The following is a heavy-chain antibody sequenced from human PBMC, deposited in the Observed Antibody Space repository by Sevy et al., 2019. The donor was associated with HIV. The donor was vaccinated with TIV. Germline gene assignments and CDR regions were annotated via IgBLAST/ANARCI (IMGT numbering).Heavy chain of an antibody. CDR2: ISGSGRYT. J-gene: IGHJ6*02. CDR3: ATRTLSSSFYYYYGIDV. D-gene: IGHD6-13*01. V-gene: IGHV3-23*01. Sequence: GGSLRPSCAASGFTFSSYTVSWVRQAPGKGLEWVSAISGSGRYTYDADSVKGRFTLSRDNSKNTLYLQMNSLRAEDTAVYYCATRTLSSSFYYYYGIDVRGQGTTVTVSS. CDR1: GFTFSSYT.